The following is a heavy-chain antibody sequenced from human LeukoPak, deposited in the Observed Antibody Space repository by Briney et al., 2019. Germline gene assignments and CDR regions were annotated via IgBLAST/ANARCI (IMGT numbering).Heavy chain of an antibody. J-gene: IGHJ4*02. CDR2: INLSGST. CDR1: GGSFSGYY. Sequence: SETLSLTCAVYGGSFSGYYWSWIRQPPGKGLEWIGEINLSGSTNYNPSLKSRVTISVDTSKNQFSLKLSSVTAADTAVYYCARDNRYCSGGSCSQFDYWGQGTLVTVSS. D-gene: IGHD2-15*01. V-gene: IGHV4-34*01. CDR3: ARDNRYCSGGSCSQFDY.